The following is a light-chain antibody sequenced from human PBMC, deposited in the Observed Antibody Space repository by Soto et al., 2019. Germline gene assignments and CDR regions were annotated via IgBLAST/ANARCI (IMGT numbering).Light chain of an antibody. CDR3: RQSNSSTPT. CDR1: QSITKY. V-gene: IGKV1-39*01. CDR2: AAS. Sequence: DIHMTQSPSALSASVGYIFTITCRASQSITKYLNWYQNKPGQAPNLLIYAASTLQAGVPSRLRGSGYGTDLTITISSMKNEDFETYLCRQSNSSTPTFGGGTKVDIK. J-gene: IGKJ4*01.